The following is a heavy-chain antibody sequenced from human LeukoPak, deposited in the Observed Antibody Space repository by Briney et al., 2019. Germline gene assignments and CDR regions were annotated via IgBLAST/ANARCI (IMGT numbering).Heavy chain of an antibody. D-gene: IGHD6-13*01. V-gene: IGHV3-15*01. CDR3: TRDKIGGIIAAAFDY. J-gene: IGHJ4*02. CDR2: IKSKIDGGTT. Sequence: GGSLRLSCVASGFTFSNAWMSWVRQAPGKGLEWVGSIKSKIDGGTTDYAAPVKGRFTISRDDSKSIAYLQMNSLKTEDTAVYYCTRDKIGGIIAAAFDYWGQGTLVTVSS. CDR1: GFTFSNAW.